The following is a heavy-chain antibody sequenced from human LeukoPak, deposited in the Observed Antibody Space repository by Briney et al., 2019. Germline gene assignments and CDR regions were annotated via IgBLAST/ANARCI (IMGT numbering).Heavy chain of an antibody. CDR3: ARVVNRAYFDY. J-gene: IGHJ4*02. Sequence: PSETLSLTCTVSGGSISSYYWSWIRQPPGKGLEWIGYIYYSGSTNYNPSLKSRVTISVDTSKNQFSLKLSSVTAADTAVYYCARVVNRAYFDYWGQGTLVTVSS. V-gene: IGHV4-59*01. CDR2: IYYSGST. CDR1: GGSISSYY. D-gene: IGHD4-23*01.